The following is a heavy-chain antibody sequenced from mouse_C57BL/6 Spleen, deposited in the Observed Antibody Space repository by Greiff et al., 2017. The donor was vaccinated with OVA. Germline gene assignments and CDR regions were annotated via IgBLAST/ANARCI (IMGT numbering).Heavy chain of an antibody. J-gene: IGHJ2*01. CDR2: INYDGSST. Sequence: EVKLVESEGGLVQPGSSMKLSCTASGFTFSDYYMAWVRQVPEKGLEWVANINYDGSSTYYLDSLKSRFIISRDNAKNILYLQMSSLKSEDTATYYCARVSDGYYGYWGQGTTLTVSS. D-gene: IGHD2-3*01. CDR1: GFTFSDYY. CDR3: ARVSDGYYGY. V-gene: IGHV5-16*01.